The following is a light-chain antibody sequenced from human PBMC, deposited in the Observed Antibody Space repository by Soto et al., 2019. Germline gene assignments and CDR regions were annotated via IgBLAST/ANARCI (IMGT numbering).Light chain of an antibody. CDR1: QSVSSY. CDR3: QQRSNWPRIT. V-gene: IGKV3-11*01. CDR2: DAS. J-gene: IGKJ5*01. Sequence: EIVLTQSPATLSLSPGERATLSCRASQSVSSYLAWYQQKPGQAPRLLISDASNRATGIRARFSGSGSGTDFSLTISSPEPEDFAVYYCQQRSNWPRITFGQGTRLEIK.